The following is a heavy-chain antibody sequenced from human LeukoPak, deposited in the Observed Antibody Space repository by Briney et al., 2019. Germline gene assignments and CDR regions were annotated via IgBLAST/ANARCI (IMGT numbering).Heavy chain of an antibody. D-gene: IGHD1-26*01. J-gene: IGHJ4*02. CDR3: ARWVGSAGCFDN. V-gene: IGHV6-1*01. CDR2: TYYRSQWYT. CDR1: GDSVSSNSAV. Sequence: SQTLSLTCAISGDSVSSNSAVWSWIRQSPSRGLEWLGRTYYRSQWYTEYAVYVRGRITINSNTSKNQFSLHLNSVTPEDTAIYYCARWVGSAGCFDNWGQGTLVTVSS.